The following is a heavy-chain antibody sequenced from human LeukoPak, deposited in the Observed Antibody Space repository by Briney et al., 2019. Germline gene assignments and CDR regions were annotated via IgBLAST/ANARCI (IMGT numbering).Heavy chain of an antibody. J-gene: IGHJ5*02. D-gene: IGHD3-9*01. CDR3: ARVPCYDILTGYYYGRNNWFDP. CDR1: GYTFTSYG. CDR2: ISAYNGNA. Sequence: ASVTVSCKASGYTFTSYGIRWVRQAPGQGLEWMGWISAYNGNANYAQKLQGRVTMTTDTSTSTAYMELRSLRSDDTAVYYCARVPCYDILTGYYYGRNNWFDPWGQGTLVTVSS. V-gene: IGHV1-18*01.